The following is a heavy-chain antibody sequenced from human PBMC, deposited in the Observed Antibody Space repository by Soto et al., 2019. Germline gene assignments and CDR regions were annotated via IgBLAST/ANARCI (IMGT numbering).Heavy chain of an antibody. V-gene: IGHV3-23*01. CDR3: AIDQVPLWFRDFDY. CDR2: ISGSGGST. Sequence: EVQLLESGGGLVQPGGSLRLSCAASGFTFSSYAMSWVRQAPGKGLEWGAAISGSGGSTYYAASVKGRFTISRDNYKNTLYLQMHSLRAEHTAVYACAIDQVPLWFRDFDYWGQGTLVTVSS. J-gene: IGHJ4*02. D-gene: IGHD5-18*01. CDR1: GFTFSSYA.